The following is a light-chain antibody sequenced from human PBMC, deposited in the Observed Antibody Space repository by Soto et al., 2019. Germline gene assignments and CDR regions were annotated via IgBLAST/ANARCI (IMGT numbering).Light chain of an antibody. CDR2: DVS. Sequence: QSALTQPASVSGSPGQSITISRTGTSSDVGGYNYVSWYQQHPGKAPKLMIYDVSNRPSGVSNRFSGSKSGNTASLTISGLQVEDEADYYCSSYTSSSTPVVFGGGTKLTVL. V-gene: IGLV2-14*01. J-gene: IGLJ2*01. CDR1: SSDVGGYNY. CDR3: SSYTSSSTPVV.